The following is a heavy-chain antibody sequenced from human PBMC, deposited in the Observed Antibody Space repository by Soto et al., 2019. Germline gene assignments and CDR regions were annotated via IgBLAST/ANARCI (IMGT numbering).Heavy chain of an antibody. Sequence: GESLKISCKGSGYSFTSYWIGWVRQMPGKGLEWMGIIYPGDSDTRYSPSFQGQVTISADKSISTAYLQWSSLKASDTAMYYCARTVEPFESNYGDHPTYYYYYMDVWGKGTTVTVSS. D-gene: IGHD4-17*01. V-gene: IGHV5-51*01. CDR3: ARTVEPFESNYGDHPTYYYYYMDV. J-gene: IGHJ6*03. CDR2: IYPGDSDT. CDR1: GYSFTSYW.